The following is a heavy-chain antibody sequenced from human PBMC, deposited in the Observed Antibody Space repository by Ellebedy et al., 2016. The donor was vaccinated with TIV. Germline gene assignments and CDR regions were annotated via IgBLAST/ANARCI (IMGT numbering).Heavy chain of an antibody. J-gene: IGHJ4*02. V-gene: IGHV4-34*01. CDR1: GGSFSGYY. Sequence: SETLSLTXAVYGGSFSGYYWSWIRQPPGKGLEWIGEINHSGSTNYNPSLKSRVTISVDTSKNQFSLKLSSVTAADTAVYYCARGAIAVAGRGVDYWGQGTLVTVSS. CDR3: ARGAIAVAGRGVDY. CDR2: INHSGST. D-gene: IGHD6-19*01.